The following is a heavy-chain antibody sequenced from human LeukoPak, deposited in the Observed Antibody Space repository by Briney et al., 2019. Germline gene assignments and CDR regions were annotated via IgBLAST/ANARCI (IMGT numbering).Heavy chain of an antibody. CDR3: ARDWFYGSGSDYNPNWFDP. Sequence: PGRSLRLSCTASGISFSRYGMHWVRQAPGKGLEWVAVIWYDGSKQYYADSVKGRFTISRDNSNNTLHLQMNSVRAEDTAVYYCARDWFYGSGSDYNPNWFDPWGQGTPVTVSS. CDR2: IWYDGSKQ. CDR1: GISFSRYG. D-gene: IGHD3-10*01. V-gene: IGHV3-33*01. J-gene: IGHJ5*02.